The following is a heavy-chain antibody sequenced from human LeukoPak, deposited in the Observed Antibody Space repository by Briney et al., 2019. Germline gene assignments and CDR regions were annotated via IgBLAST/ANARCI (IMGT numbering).Heavy chain of an antibody. CDR3: ARVDSSGYYFVDY. CDR2: IYYSGTT. V-gene: IGHV4-39*02. Sequence: SETLSLTCTVSGGSISSSSYYWGWIRQPPGKGLEWIGSIYYSGTTYYNPSLKSRVTMSVDTSNNQFSLKLSSVIAADTAVYYCARVDSSGYYFVDYWGQGTLVTVSS. CDR1: GGSISSSSYY. J-gene: IGHJ4*02. D-gene: IGHD3-22*01.